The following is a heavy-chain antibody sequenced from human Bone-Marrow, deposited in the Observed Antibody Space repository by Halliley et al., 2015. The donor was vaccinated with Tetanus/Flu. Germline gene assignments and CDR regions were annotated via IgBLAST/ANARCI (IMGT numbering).Heavy chain of an antibody. Sequence: KALEWLALLHWDDEKRYSPSLESRLTITKDTSKNQVVLRMTNMDPADTATYFCAHRDSGSPFDPWGQGTVVTVSS. D-gene: IGHD2-15*01. CDR3: AHRDSGSPFDP. CDR2: LHWDDEK. V-gene: IGHV2-5*02. J-gene: IGHJ5*02.